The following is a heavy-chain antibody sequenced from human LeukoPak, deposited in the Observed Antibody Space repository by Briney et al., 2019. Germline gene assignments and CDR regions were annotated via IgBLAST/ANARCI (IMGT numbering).Heavy chain of an antibody. Sequence: ASVKVSCKASGYTFTIYGISWVRQAPGQGLEWMGWISAYNGNTNYAQKLQGRVTMTTDTSTSTAYMELRSLRSDDTAVYYCARDDYRAYYYYGMDVWGQGTTVTVSS. CDR3: ARDDYRAYYYYGMDV. D-gene: IGHD4-11*01. V-gene: IGHV1-18*01. J-gene: IGHJ6*02. CDR2: ISAYNGNT. CDR1: GYTFTIYG.